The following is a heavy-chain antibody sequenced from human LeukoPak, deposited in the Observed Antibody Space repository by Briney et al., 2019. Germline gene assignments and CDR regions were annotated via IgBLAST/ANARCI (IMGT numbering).Heavy chain of an antibody. V-gene: IGHV4-4*07. CDR2: IYTSRST. CDR1: GGSISSYY. D-gene: IGHD4-17*01. CDR3: AREDGTTVVTANDY. Sequence: PSETLSLTCTVSGGSISSYYWSWIRQPAGKGLEWIGRIYTSRSTNCNPSLKSRVTMSVDTSKNQFSLKLSSVTAADTAVYYCAREDGTTVVTANDYWGQGTLVTVSS. J-gene: IGHJ4*02.